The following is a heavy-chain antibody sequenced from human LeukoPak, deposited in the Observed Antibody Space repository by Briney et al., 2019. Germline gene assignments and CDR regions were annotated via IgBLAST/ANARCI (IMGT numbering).Heavy chain of an antibody. CDR1: EFTFSSYF. D-gene: IGHD5-18*01. CDR2: ISSGSTYI. J-gene: IGHJ4*02. Sequence: GGSLRLSCAASEFTFSSYFMNWVRQTPGKGLEWVSPISSGSTYIYYADSVKGRFTISRDNAKNSLYLQMNSLRAEDTAVYYCARGYSYGASGFDYWGQGTLVTVSS. CDR3: ARGYSYGASGFDY. V-gene: IGHV3-21*01.